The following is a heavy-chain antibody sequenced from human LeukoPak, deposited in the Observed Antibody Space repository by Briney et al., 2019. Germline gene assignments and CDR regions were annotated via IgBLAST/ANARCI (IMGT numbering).Heavy chain of an antibody. CDR3: ARGRPTTSIAAAGVNWFDP. Sequence: SVKVSCKASGGTFSSNAISWVRQAPGQGLEWMGGIIPIFGTANYAQKFQGRVTITADKSTSTAYMELSSLRSEDTAVYYCARGRPTTSIAAAGVNWFDPWGQGTLVTVSS. CDR2: IIPIFGTA. CDR1: GGTFSSNA. J-gene: IGHJ5*02. D-gene: IGHD6-13*01. V-gene: IGHV1-69*06.